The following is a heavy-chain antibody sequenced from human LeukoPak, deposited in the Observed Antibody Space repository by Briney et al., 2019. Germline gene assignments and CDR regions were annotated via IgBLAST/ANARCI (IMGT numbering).Heavy chain of an antibody. Sequence: ASVKVSCKASGYIFTGYYMHWVRQAPGQGLEWMGWINPNSGGTNYAQKFQGRVTMTRDTSISTAYMELSRLRSDDTAVYYCAKLGDILTGYPYYFDCWGQGTLVTVSS. CDR3: AKLGDILTGYPYYFDC. CDR2: INPNSGGT. V-gene: IGHV1-2*02. CDR1: GYIFTGYY. J-gene: IGHJ4*02. D-gene: IGHD3-9*01.